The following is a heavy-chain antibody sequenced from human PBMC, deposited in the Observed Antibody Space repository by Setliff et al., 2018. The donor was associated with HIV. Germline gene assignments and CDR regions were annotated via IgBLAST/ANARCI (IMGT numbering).Heavy chain of an antibody. D-gene: IGHD5-12*01. CDR2: INLNTGNT. V-gene: IGHV1-2*02. CDR1: GYTFTGYY. CDR3: ARGPQSYVDVVPTIGRYYFDY. J-gene: IGHJ4*02. Sequence: ASVKVSCKASGYTFTGYYMHWVRQAPGQGLEWMGCINLNTGNTNYAQKFQGRVTMTRDTSISTAYMELSRLRSDDTAVFYCARGPQSYVDVVPTIGRYYFDYWGQGTLVTVSS.